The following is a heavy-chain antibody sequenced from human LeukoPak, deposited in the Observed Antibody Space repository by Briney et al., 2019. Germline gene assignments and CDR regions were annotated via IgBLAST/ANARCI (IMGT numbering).Heavy chain of an antibody. Sequence: GGSLRLSCEISGFSLRDYYMTWIRQVPGKGLEWISYITSTGSTTYYADSLKGRLTISRDTAKSVVYLQMNSLRADDTAVYYCERRTLITPGGFDYWGQGTLVTVSS. J-gene: IGHJ4*02. D-gene: IGHD3-16*01. CDR2: ITSTGSTT. CDR1: GFSLRDYY. V-gene: IGHV3-11*01. CDR3: ERRTLITPGGFDY.